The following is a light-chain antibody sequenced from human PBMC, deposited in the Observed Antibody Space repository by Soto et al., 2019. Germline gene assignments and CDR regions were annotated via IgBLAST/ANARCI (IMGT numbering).Light chain of an antibody. CDR3: QQYNNWPPMYT. CDR1: QSVSSN. CDR2: GAS. Sequence: EIVMTQSPATLSVSPGDRATLSCRASQSVSSNLAWYQQKPGQAPRLLIYGASTRAIGIPARFSGSGSGTEFTLTISSLQSEDFAVYYCQQYNNWPPMYTFGQGTKLEIK. V-gene: IGKV3-15*01. J-gene: IGKJ2*01.